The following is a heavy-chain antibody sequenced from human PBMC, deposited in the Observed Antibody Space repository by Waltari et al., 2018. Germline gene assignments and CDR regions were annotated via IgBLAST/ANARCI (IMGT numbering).Heavy chain of an antibody. CDR3: AGEEVGGDGYDYWFDP. J-gene: IGHJ5*02. CDR1: GDFTRHYY. V-gene: IGHV4-4*07. CDR2: IHSSGSS. Sequence: QVQLEESGPGLVKPSETLSLICPVSGDFTRHYYWSWIRQPAGEGLEWIGRIHSSGSSSYIPSLKSRLTFALDTASNRFSLKLKSVTAADTAVYYCAGEEVGGDGYDYWFDPWGQGTLVTVSS. D-gene: IGHD5-12*01.